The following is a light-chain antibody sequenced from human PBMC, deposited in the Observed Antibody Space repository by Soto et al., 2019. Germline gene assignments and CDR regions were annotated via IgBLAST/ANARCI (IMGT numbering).Light chain of an antibody. V-gene: IGKV3-15*01. Sequence: EIVMTQSPATLSVSPGERATLPCRASQSVSNKLAWYQQKVGQAPRLLIYGASTRAAGIPARFSGSGSGTEFTLTISSLQSEDFEVYYCQQYDKWPLTFGGGAKVEIK. J-gene: IGKJ4*01. CDR2: GAS. CDR3: QQYDKWPLT. CDR1: QSVSNK.